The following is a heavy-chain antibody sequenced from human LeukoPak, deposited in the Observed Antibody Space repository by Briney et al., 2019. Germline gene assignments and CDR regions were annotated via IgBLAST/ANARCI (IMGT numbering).Heavy chain of an antibody. J-gene: IGHJ4*02. D-gene: IGHD2-15*01. Sequence: ASVKVSCKASGYTFTGYYMHWVRQAPGQGLEWMGWINPNSGGTNYAQKFQGRVTMTRDRSISTAYMELSRLRSDDTAVYYCATDRYCSGGSCTNLFDYWGQGTLVTVSS. CDR2: INPNSGGT. V-gene: IGHV1-2*02. CDR3: ATDRYCSGGSCTNLFDY. CDR1: GYTFTGYY.